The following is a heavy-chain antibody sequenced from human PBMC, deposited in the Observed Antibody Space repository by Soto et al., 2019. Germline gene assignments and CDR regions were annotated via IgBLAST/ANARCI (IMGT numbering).Heavy chain of an antibody. CDR3: AKDMCSNSSRLRYYYGMDV. J-gene: IGHJ6*02. CDR1: GFTFDDYA. D-gene: IGHD2-2*01. V-gene: IGHV3-9*01. Sequence: GGSLRLSCAASGFTFDDYAMHWVRQAPGKGLEWVSGISWNSGSIGYADSVKGRFTISRDNAKNSLYLQMNSLRAEDTALYYCAKDMCSNSSRLRYYYGMDVWGQGTTVTVSS. CDR2: ISWNSGSI.